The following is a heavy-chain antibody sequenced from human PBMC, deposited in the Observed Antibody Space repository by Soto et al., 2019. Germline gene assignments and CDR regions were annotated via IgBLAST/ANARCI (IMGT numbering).Heavy chain of an antibody. V-gene: IGHV4-31*03. CDR1: GGSITTGICY. CDR3: ARTCGGRGYFDP. CDR2: IFPSGRS. D-gene: IGHD2-21*01. J-gene: IGHJ4*02. Sequence: TLSLTCSVSGGSITTGICYWSWIRQNAGEGLEWIGNIFPSGRSHFNPSFKSRSQLFVDTSKNQFSLRLDSVTAADTALYRCARTCGGRGYFDPWGLGILVTVSS.